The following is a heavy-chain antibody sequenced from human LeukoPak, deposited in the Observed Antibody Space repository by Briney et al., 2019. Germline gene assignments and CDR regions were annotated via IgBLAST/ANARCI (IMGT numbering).Heavy chain of an antibody. D-gene: IGHD5-24*01. CDR1: GGSMSGYY. J-gene: IGHJ4*02. CDR2: MYYSGNS. Sequence: PSETLSLTCSVSGGSMSGYYWSWIRQSPGKGLEWIGYMYYSGNSNYKSSINSSLESRVTISVDSTKKEFFLKMDSMTAADTAVYYCVAGAPKWLHLVYWGQGTLVTVAS. V-gene: IGHV4-59*12. CDR3: VAGAPKWLHLVY.